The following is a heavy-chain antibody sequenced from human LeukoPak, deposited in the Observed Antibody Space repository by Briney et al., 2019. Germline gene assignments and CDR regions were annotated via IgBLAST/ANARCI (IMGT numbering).Heavy chain of an antibody. CDR1: GGSISSTNW. V-gene: IGHV4-4*02. J-gene: IGHJ4*02. CDR2: ISLSGVT. D-gene: IGHD1-26*01. Sequence: SGTLSLTCGVSGGSISSTNWWSWVSQPPGQGLEWIGEISLSGVTNYNPSLKSRVTMSLDRSKNHLSLTLTSVTAADTAVYYCSRESGAFSPFGYWGQGTLVTVSS. CDR3: SRESGAFSPFGY.